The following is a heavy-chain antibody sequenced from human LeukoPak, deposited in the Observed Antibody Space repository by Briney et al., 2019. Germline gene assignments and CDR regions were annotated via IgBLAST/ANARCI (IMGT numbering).Heavy chain of an antibody. CDR2: ISYDGSNK. J-gene: IGHJ6*02. Sequence: GGSLRLSCAPSGLSFSSYTIPWVRQAPGKGLEWVAVISYDGSNKYYADSVKGRFTISRDNSKNTLYLQMNSLRAEDTAVYYCARASCSSTSCSRGYYYYGMDVWGQGTTVTVSS. CDR1: GLSFSSYT. CDR3: ARASCSSTSCSRGYYYYGMDV. D-gene: IGHD2-2*01. V-gene: IGHV3-30-3*01.